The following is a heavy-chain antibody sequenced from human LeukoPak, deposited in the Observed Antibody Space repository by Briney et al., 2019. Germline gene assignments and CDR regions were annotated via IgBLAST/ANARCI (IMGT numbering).Heavy chain of an antibody. V-gene: IGHV1-2*02. CDR2: IDPNSGGT. D-gene: IGHD6-19*01. J-gene: IGHJ3*02. CDR3: ARKAVAGSGLDI. Sequence: GASVTVSCKASGYTFTGYYMHWVRQAPGQGLEWMGWIDPNSGGTNYAQKFQGRVTMTRDTSISTAYMELTRLRSDDTAVYYCARKAVAGSGLDIWGQGTMVTVSS. CDR1: GYTFTGYY.